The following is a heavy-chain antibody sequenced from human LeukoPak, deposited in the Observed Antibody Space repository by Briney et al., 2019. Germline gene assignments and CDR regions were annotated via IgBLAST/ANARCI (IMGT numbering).Heavy chain of an antibody. V-gene: IGHV4-34*01. D-gene: IGHD5-12*01. J-gene: IGHJ4*02. CDR2: INHSGST. CDR3: ARPSRGYRHYFDY. CDR1: GGSISSYY. Sequence: SETLSLTCTVSGGSISSYYWSWIRQPPGKGLEWIGEINHSGSTNYNPSLKSRVTISVDTSKTKFSLKLSSVTAADTAVYYCARPSRGYRHYFDYWGQGTLVTVSS.